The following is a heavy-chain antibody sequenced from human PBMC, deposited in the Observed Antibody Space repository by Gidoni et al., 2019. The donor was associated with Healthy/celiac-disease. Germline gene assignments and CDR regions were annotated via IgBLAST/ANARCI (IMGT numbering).Heavy chain of an antibody. J-gene: IGHJ6*02. V-gene: IGHV3-33*01. CDR1: GFTFSNYG. CDR3: ARDYYYYGMDV. CDR2: IWYDGRNK. Sequence: QVQLVESGGGVVQPGRSLRLSCAASGFTFSNYGMHGVRQAPGKGLEWVAVIWYDGRNKYYADSVKGRLTISRDNSKNTLYLQMNSLRAEDTAVYYCARDYYYYGMDVWSQGTTVTVSS.